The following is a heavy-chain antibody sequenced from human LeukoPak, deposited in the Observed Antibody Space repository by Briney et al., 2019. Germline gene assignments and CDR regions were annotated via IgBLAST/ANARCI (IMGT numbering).Heavy chain of an antibody. CDR2: IRYDGSNK. CDR3: AKEGWRGWYEGNYFDY. CDR1: GFTFSSYG. Sequence: PGGSLRLSCAASGFTFSSYGMHWVRQAPGKGLEWVAFIRYDGSNKYYADSVKGRFTISRDNSKNTLYLQMNSLRAEDTAVYYCAKEGWRGWYEGNYFDYWGQGTLVTVSS. J-gene: IGHJ4*02. V-gene: IGHV3-30*02. D-gene: IGHD6-19*01.